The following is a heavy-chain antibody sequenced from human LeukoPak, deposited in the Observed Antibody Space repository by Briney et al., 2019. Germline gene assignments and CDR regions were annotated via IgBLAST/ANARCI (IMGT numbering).Heavy chain of an antibody. Sequence: PGGSLRLSCAASGFTFSSYSMNWVRQAPGKGLERVSSISSSSSYIYYADSVKGRFTISRDNAKNSLYLQMNSLRAEDTAVYYCARDRWYQPLLYDDYFDYWGQGTLVTVSS. V-gene: IGHV3-21*01. J-gene: IGHJ4*02. CDR3: ARDRWYQPLLYDDYFDY. D-gene: IGHD2-2*02. CDR1: GFTFSSYS. CDR2: ISSSSSYI.